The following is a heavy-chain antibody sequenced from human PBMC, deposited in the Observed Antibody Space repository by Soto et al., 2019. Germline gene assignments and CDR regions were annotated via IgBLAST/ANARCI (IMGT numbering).Heavy chain of an antibody. CDR2: IRSKAYGGTT. CDR3: TRDPLTIFGVVITRMDV. Sequence: LRLSCTASGFTFGDYAMSWFRQAPGKGLEWVGFIRSKAYGGTTEYAASVKGRFTISRDDSKSIAYLQMNSLKTEDTAVYYCTRDPLTIFGVVITRMDVWGQGTTVTVSS. D-gene: IGHD3-3*01. J-gene: IGHJ6*02. CDR1: GFTFGDYA. V-gene: IGHV3-49*03.